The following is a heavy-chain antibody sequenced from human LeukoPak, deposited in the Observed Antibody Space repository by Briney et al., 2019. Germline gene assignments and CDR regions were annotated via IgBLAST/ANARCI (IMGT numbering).Heavy chain of an antibody. J-gene: IGHJ3*02. CDR1: VGTFSSYA. V-gene: IGHV1-69*01. D-gene: IGHD4-17*01. Sequence: GSSVNVSCKSSVGTFSSYAISWVRQAPGQGLEWMGGIIPIFGTANYAQKFQGRVTITADESTSTAYMELSSLRSEDTAVYYCARSDTVTTSSNAFDIWGQGTMVTVSS. CDR2: IIPIFGTA. CDR3: ARSDTVTTSSNAFDI.